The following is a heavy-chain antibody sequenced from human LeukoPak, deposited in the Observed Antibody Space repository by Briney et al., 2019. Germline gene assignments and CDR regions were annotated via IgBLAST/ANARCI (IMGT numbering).Heavy chain of an antibody. V-gene: IGHV1-18*01. Sequence: ASVKVSCKASVYTLTSYGISWVRQAPGQGLEGMGWISAYNGNTNYTQKLQGRVTMTTDTSTSTTYMELRSLRSDDTAVYYCAGDTAVDSWVGSGTYDKTLPCVWFDPWGQGTLVTVSS. CDR3: AGDTAVDSWVGSGTYDKTLPCVWFDP. J-gene: IGHJ5*02. D-gene: IGHD3-10*01. CDR1: VYTLTSYG. CDR2: ISAYNGNT.